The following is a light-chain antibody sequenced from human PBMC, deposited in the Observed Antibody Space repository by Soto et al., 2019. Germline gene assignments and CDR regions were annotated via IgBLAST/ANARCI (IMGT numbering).Light chain of an antibody. Sequence: QSVLTQPPSASGTPGQRATISCCGSNSNIGSDIVNCYQLLPGAAPEVLINTTNQRPSGVSERFSGSKSGTSASLAISGLQSEDEANSSCATWDGGLSGPFVFGTGTKLTVL. V-gene: IGLV1-44*01. CDR3: ATWDGGLSGPFV. CDR1: NSNIGSDI. CDR2: TTN. J-gene: IGLJ1*01.